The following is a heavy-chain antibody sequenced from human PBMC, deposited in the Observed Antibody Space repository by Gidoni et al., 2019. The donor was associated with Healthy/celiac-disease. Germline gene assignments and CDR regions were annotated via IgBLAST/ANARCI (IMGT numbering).Heavy chain of an antibody. V-gene: IGHV4-34*01. D-gene: IGHD2-15*01. J-gene: IGHJ4*02. CDR2: INHSGST. CDR1: GGSFRGYY. CDR3: ARVSRNIVVVVAATCYFDY. Sequence: QVQLQQWGAGLLKPSEPLSLTCAVYGGSFRGYYWSWIRQPPGKGLEWIGEINHSGSTNYNPSLKSRVTISVDTSKNQFSLKLSSVTAADTAVYYCARVSRNIVVVVAATCYFDYWGQGTLVTVSS.